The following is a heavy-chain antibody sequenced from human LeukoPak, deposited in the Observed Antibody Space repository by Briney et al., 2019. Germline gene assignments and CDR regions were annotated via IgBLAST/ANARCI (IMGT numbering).Heavy chain of an antibody. J-gene: IGHJ4*02. D-gene: IGHD3-22*01. Sequence: GGSLRLSCAASGFTFSSYAMSWVRQAPGKGLEWVSGISGSGDNTYYADSVKGRFTISRDNSKNTLYVQVNSLGTEDTAAYYCAKGSYYDSSGAFYFDYWGQGTLVTVSS. V-gene: IGHV3-23*01. CDR2: ISGSGDNT. CDR3: AKGSYYDSSGAFYFDY. CDR1: GFTFSSYA.